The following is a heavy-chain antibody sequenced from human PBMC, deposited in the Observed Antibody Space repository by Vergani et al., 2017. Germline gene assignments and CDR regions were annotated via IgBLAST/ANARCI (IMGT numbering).Heavy chain of an antibody. Sequence: EVELVQSGPEMRKPGASLKISCKGSEYSFGNYWIGWVRQMPGKGLEWMGIIYLADSDTRYSPSFQGQVTISADKSISTAFLQWDSLKASDTALYYCARHTTYTDSWGQGTLVTVSS. J-gene: IGHJ4*02. CDR3: ARHTTYTDS. V-gene: IGHV5-51*01. D-gene: IGHD1-1*01. CDR1: EYSFGNYW. CDR2: IYLADSDT.